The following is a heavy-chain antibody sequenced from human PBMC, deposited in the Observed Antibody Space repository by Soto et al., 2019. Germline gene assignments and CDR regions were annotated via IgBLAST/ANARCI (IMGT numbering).Heavy chain of an antibody. CDR3: ARDSQKYYYDSSGYLGY. V-gene: IGHV3-33*01. Sequence: GGSLRLSCAASGFTFSSYGMHWVRQAPGKGLEWVAVIWYDGSNKYYADSVKGRFTISRDNSKNTLYLQMNSLRAEDTAVYYCARDSQKYYYDSSGYLGYWGQGTLVTVSS. CDR1: GFTFSSYG. J-gene: IGHJ4*02. CDR2: IWYDGSNK. D-gene: IGHD3-22*01.